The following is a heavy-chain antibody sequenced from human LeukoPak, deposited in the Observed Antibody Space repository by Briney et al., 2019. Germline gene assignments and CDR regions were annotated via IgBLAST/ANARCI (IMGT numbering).Heavy chain of an antibody. CDR1: GFTFSSFA. CDR2: ISSSGRNT. V-gene: IGHV3-23*01. Sequence: GGSLRLSCTASGFTFSSFAMSWVRQTPGKGLEWVSSISSSGRNTYYADSVKGRFTISRDNSENTLYLQVSSLRAEDTAMYYCAKRDRPCSGDCSAPYYFDYWGQGTLVTVSS. J-gene: IGHJ4*02. D-gene: IGHD2-21*02. CDR3: AKRDRPCSGDCSAPYYFDY.